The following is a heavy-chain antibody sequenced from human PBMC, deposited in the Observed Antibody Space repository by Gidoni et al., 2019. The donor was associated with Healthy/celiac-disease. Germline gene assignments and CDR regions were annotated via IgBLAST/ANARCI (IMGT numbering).Heavy chain of an antibody. V-gene: IGHV1-69*02. Sequence: QVQLVQSGAEVKKPGSSVKVSCKASGGTFSSYTISWVRQAHGQGLEWMGRIIPILGIANYAQKFQGRVTITADKSTSTAYMELSSLRSEDTAVYYCARTSYCSSTSCYYYYGMDVWGQGTTVTVSS. J-gene: IGHJ6*02. CDR3: ARTSYCSSTSCYYYYGMDV. CDR2: IIPILGIA. D-gene: IGHD2-2*01. CDR1: GGTFSSYT.